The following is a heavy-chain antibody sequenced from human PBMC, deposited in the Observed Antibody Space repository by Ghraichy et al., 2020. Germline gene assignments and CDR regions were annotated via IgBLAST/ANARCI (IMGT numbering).Heavy chain of an antibody. V-gene: IGHV4-39*01. CDR2: IHHSGST. CDR1: GGSVSSSNYY. Sequence: SQTLSLTCTVSGGSVSSSNYYWGWIRQPPGKGLEWIANIHHSGSTYYNPSLKSRVTISIDTSKNQFSLNVTSVTAADTAVYYCARVIGTVEVAGTGKYYFDSWGQGTLGPVSS. CDR3: ARVIGTVEVAGTGKYYFDS. D-gene: IGHD6-19*01. J-gene: IGHJ4*02.